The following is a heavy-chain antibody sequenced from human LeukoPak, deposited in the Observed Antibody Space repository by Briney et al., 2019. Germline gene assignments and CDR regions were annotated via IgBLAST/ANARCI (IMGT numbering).Heavy chain of an antibody. D-gene: IGHD2-2*01. Sequence: SETLSLTCTVSGGSISSYYWSWIRHPAGKGLEWIGRIYTSGSTNYNPSLKSRVTMSVDTSKNQFSLKLSSVTAADTAVYYCARDPLYCSSTSCPRANWFDPWGQGTLVTVSS. CDR3: ARDPLYCSSTSCPRANWFDP. CDR2: IYTSGST. V-gene: IGHV4-4*07. J-gene: IGHJ5*02. CDR1: GGSISSYY.